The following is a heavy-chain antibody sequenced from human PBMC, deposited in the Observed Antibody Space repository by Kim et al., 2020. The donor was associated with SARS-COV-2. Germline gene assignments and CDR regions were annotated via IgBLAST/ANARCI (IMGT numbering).Heavy chain of an antibody. CDR1: GFTFSSYG. D-gene: IGHD2-15*01. V-gene: IGHV3-33*05. J-gene: IGHJ3*02. CDR2: ISYDGSNK. Sequence: GGSLRLSCAASGFTFSSYGMHWVRQAPGKGLEWVAVISYDGSNKYYADSVKGRFTISRDNSKNTLYLQMNTLRAEDTAVYYCARSRYCSGGSCPRPYDGFDIWGQGTMVTVSS. CDR3: ARSRYCSGGSCPRPYDGFDI.